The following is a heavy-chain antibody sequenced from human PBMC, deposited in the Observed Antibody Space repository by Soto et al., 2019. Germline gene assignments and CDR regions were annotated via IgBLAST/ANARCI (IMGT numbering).Heavy chain of an antibody. Sequence: QVQLVQSGAEVKKPGSSVKVSCKASGGTFSNYTFNWVRQAPGQGLEWMGGIIPISGAAYYAQRFQGSVTITADESTNTAYMELSSLRSEDTAVYYCARPLGNSPLFDYWGQGTLVTVSS. CDR1: GGTFSNYT. J-gene: IGHJ4*02. CDR2: IIPISGAA. D-gene: IGHD1-1*01. CDR3: ARPLGNSPLFDY. V-gene: IGHV1-69*01.